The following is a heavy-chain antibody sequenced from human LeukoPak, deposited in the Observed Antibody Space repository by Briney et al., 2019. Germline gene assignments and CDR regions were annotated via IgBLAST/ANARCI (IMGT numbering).Heavy chain of an antibody. CDR1: GGSISSHY. D-gene: IGHD7-27*01. J-gene: IGHJ4*02. CDR3: SRGSTGAWDY. Sequence: SETLSLTCTVSGGSISSHYWSWIRQPPGKGLEWIGYSHNSGSTNYNPSLKSRVTISVDTSKNQFSLKLSSVTAADTAVYYCSRGSTGAWDYRGQGTLVTVSS. CDR2: SHNSGST. V-gene: IGHV4-59*11.